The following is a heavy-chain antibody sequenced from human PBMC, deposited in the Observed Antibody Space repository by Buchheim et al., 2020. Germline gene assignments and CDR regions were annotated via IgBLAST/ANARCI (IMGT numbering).Heavy chain of an antibody. CDR1: GGSFSGYY. CDR3: ARMGRYTYSGYGH. Sequence: QVQLQQWGAGLLKPSETLSLTCAVYGGSFSGYYWSWIRQPPGKGLEWIGEINHSGTTNYNPSLKSRFTIPLDTSKNQFSLKLSSVTAADTAVYYCARMGRYTYSGYGHWGQGTL. V-gene: IGHV4-34*01. J-gene: IGHJ4*02. CDR2: INHSGTT. D-gene: IGHD5-12*01.